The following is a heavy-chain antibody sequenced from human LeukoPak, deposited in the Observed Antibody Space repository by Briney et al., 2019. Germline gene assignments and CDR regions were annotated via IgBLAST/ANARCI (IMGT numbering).Heavy chain of an antibody. D-gene: IGHD3-22*01. Sequence: ASVKVSCKASGYTFTGYYMYWVRQAPGQGLEWMGRINPNSGGTNYAQRFQGRVTMTRDTSISTAYMELSRLRSDDTAVYYCATASQNYYDTDYWGQGTLVTVSS. CDR3: ATASQNYYDTDY. CDR1: GYTFTGYY. J-gene: IGHJ4*02. CDR2: INPNSGGT. V-gene: IGHV1-2*06.